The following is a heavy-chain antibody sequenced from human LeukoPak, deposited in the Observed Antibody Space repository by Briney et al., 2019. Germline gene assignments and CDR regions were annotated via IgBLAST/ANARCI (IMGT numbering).Heavy chain of an antibody. CDR1: GVSFSGYY. Sequence: SETLSLTCAVYGVSFSGYYWSWIRQPPGKGLEWIGEINHSGSTSYNPSLKSRVTISVDTSKNQFSLKLSSVTAADTAVYYCARGDIAATGTPFDNWGQGTLVTVSS. CDR2: INHSGST. D-gene: IGHD6-13*01. CDR3: ARGDIAATGTPFDN. J-gene: IGHJ4*02. V-gene: IGHV4-34*01.